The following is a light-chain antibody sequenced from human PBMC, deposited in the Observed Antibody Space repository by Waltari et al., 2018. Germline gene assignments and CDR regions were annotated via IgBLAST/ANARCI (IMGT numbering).Light chain of an antibody. V-gene: IGLV2-8*01. CDR2: EVS. J-gene: IGLJ2*01. CDR3: SSYAGSNNMV. CDR1: SSDAGGYNY. Sequence: QSALTQPPSASGSPGQSVTISCTVPSSDAGGYNYVSWYQQHPGKAPKLMIYEVSKRPSGVPDRFSGSKSGNTASLTVSGLQAEDEADYYCSSYAGSNNMVFGGGTKLTVL.